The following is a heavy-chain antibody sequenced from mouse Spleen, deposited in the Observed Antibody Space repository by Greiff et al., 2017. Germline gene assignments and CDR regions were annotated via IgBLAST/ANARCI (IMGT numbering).Heavy chain of an antibody. CDR2: ISSGSSTI. J-gene: IGHJ3*01. CDR3: ARAITTVVVD. CDR1: GFTFSDYG. Sequence: DVMLVESGGGLVKPGGSLKLSCAASGFTFSDYGMHWVRQAPEKGLEWVAYISSGSSTIYYADTVKGRFTISRDNAKNTLFLQMTSLRSEDTAMYYCARAITTVVVDWGQGTLVTVSA. D-gene: IGHD1-1*01. V-gene: IGHV5-17*01.